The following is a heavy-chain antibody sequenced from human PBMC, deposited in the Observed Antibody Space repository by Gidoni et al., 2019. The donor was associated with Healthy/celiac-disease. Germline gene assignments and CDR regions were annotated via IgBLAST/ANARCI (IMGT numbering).Heavy chain of an antibody. V-gene: IGHV3-7*04. D-gene: IGHD3-22*01. CDR1: GFPFSTSL. CDR3: ARVGLSTYYYDSSGYYYFDY. Sequence: EVQLVASGGGSVQPGGSLRLSCAASGFPFSTSLMSWVRQAPGNGLEWVANIKQDGSEKYYVDSVKGRFTISRDNAKNSLYLQMNSLRAEDTAVYYCARVGLSTYYYDSSGYYYFDYWGQGTLVTVSS. CDR2: IKQDGSEK. J-gene: IGHJ4*02.